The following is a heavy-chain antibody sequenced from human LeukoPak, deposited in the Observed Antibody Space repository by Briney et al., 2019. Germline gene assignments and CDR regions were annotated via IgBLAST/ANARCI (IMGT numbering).Heavy chain of an antibody. D-gene: IGHD4-17*01. CDR3: ARGGYGAYMG. J-gene: IGHJ4*02. CDR2: IKSDGAGT. Sequence: GGSLRLSCAASGFTFSSYAMHWVRQAPGKGLVWVSGIKSDGAGTSYVDSVKGRFTISRDNAKNTLDLQMNSLRAEDTAVYYCARGGYGAYMGWGQGMLVTVSS. CDR1: GFTFSSYA. V-gene: IGHV3-74*01.